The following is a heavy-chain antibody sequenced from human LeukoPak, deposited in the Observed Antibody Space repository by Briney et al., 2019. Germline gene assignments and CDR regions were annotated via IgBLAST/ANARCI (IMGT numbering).Heavy chain of an antibody. D-gene: IGHD5-12*01. CDR3: ARPTYYSGYDLVY. Sequence: PGRSLRLSCAASGFTFSSYGTHWVRQAPGKGLEWVAVISYDGSNKYYADSVKGRSAISRDNSKNTLYLQMNSLRAEDTAVYYCARPTYYSGYDLVYWGQGTLVTVSS. V-gene: IGHV3-30*03. J-gene: IGHJ4*02. CDR2: ISYDGSNK. CDR1: GFTFSSYG.